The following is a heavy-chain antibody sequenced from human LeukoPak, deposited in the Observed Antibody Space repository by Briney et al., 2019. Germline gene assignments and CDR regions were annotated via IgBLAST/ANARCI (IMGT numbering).Heavy chain of an antibody. D-gene: IGHD3-22*01. CDR3: ARDLRYDSSGYEDAFDI. Sequence: ASVKVSCKASGYTFTGYYMHWVRQAPGQGLEWMGWINPNSGGTNYAQKFQGRVTMTRDTSISTAYMELSRLRSDDTAVYYCARDLRYDSSGYEDAFDIWGQGTMVTVSS. CDR1: GYTFTGYY. J-gene: IGHJ3*02. CDR2: INPNSGGT. V-gene: IGHV1-2*02.